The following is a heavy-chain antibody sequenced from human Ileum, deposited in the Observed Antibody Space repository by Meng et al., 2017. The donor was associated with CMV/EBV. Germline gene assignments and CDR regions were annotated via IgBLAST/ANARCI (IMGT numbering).Heavy chain of an antibody. CDR1: GGSISSGDYY. CDR2: INYRGTT. V-gene: IGHV4-30-4*08. D-gene: IGHD3-22*01. Sequence: GELQQYGRGLVKPSHTLSLTCTVSGGSISSGDYYWSWIREPPGKGLEWIGYINYRGTTYYNPSLKSRLTISVDTSNNQFSLILSSVTAADTALYYCARAISGHYYVPWGQGTLVTVSS. J-gene: IGHJ1*01. CDR3: ARAISGHYYVP.